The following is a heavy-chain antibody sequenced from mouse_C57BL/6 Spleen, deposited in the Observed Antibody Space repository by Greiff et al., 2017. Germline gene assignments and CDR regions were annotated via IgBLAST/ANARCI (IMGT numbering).Heavy chain of an antibody. J-gene: IGHJ4*01. D-gene: IGHD2-5*01. CDR2: IDPNSGGT. CDR3: ARCYSNYEYYAMDY. Sequence: QVQLQQPGAELVKPGASVTLSCKASGYTFTSYWMHWVKQRPGRGLEWIGRIDPNSGGTKYTEKFKSKATLTVDKPSSTAYMQLSSLTSEDSAVYYCARCYSNYEYYAMDYWGQGTSVTVSA. V-gene: IGHV1-72*01. CDR1: GYTFTSYW.